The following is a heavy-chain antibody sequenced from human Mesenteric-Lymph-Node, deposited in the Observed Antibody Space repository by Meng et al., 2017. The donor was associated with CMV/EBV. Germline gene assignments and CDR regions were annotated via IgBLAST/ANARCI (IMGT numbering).Heavy chain of an antibody. J-gene: IGHJ6*02. V-gene: IGHV3-23*01. CDR1: GFTCSSCA. Sequence: ASGFTCSSCAMSWVRQAPGKGLEWVSGLSGSGGRTYHADSVKGRFTISRDNSKNMVYLQMNSLGAEDTALYYCAKAYYDVLTDAMDVWGQGTLVTVSS. D-gene: IGHD3-9*01. CDR3: AKAYYDVLTDAMDV. CDR2: LSGSGGRT.